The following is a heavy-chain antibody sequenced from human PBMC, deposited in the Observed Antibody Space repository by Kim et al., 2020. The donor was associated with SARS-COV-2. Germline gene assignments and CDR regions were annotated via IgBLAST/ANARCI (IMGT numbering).Heavy chain of an antibody. CDR3: ARGRRDGYNLV. V-gene: IGHV4-34*01. CDR1: GGSFSGYY. Sequence: SETLSLTCAVYGGSFSGYYWSWIRQPPGKGLEWIGEINHSGSTNYNPSLKSRVTISVDTSKNQFSLKLSSVTAADTAVYYCARGRRDGYNLVWGQGTLVT. CDR2: INHSGST. D-gene: IGHD5-12*01. J-gene: IGHJ4*02.